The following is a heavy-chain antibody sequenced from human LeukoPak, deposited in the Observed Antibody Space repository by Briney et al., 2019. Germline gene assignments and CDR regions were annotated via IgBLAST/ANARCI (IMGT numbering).Heavy chain of an antibody. V-gene: IGHV4-59*01. Sequence: SETLSLTCTVSGGSISSYYWSWIRQPPGKGLEWIGYIYYSGSTNYNPSLKSRVTISVDTSKNQFSLKLSSVTAADTAVYYCARRAVVPAAVSYFDDWGQGTLVTVSS. J-gene: IGHJ4*02. CDR1: GGSISSYY. CDR2: IYYSGST. CDR3: ARRAVVPAAVSYFDD. D-gene: IGHD2-2*01.